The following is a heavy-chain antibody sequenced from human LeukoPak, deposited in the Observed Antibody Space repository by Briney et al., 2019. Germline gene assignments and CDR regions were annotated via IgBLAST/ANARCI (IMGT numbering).Heavy chain of an antibody. CDR2: INPNTGDT. CDR1: GLTFNAYY. J-gene: IGHJ2*01. D-gene: IGHD2-15*01. Sequence: ASVKVSCKASGLTFNAYYIHWVRQAPGQGLEWRGWINPNTGDTNFAQKFQGRVAMTRDTSLSTAYMDLSRLTSDDTAVYYCARDWPGISLHFDLWGRGTLITVSS. CDR3: ARDWPGISLHFDL. V-gene: IGHV1-2*02.